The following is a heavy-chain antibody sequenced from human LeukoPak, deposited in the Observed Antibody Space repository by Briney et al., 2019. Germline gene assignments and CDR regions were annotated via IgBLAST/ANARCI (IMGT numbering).Heavy chain of an antibody. Sequence: PGGSLRLSCAASGFTFSNFWMHWVRQVPRKGLVWVSGIGKSGDKISYGDSVKGRFTISRDNSESTLYLQMDSLRVEDTAVYYCADFGSGSYVFRYWGQGTLVTVSA. CDR3: ADFGSGSYVFRY. CDR1: GFTFSNFW. D-gene: IGHD3-10*01. J-gene: IGHJ4*02. CDR2: IGKSGDKI. V-gene: IGHV3-23*01.